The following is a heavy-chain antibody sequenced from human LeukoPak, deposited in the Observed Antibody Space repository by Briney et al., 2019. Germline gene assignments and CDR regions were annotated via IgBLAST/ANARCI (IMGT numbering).Heavy chain of an antibody. CDR2: IYYSGST. J-gene: IGHJ4*02. Sequence: PSQSLSLTCSVSGGSISRGGYYWSWIRQHPGKGLEWIGYIYYSGSTYYNPSLKSRVTISVDTSKNQFSLKLSSVTAADTAVYYCAGRRKTHLDYWGQGTLVTVSS. V-gene: IGHV4-31*03. CDR3: AGRRKTHLDY. CDR1: GGSISRGGYY.